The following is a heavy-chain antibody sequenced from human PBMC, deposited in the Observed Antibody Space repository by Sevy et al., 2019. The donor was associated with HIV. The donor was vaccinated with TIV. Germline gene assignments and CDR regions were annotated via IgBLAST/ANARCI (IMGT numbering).Heavy chain of an antibody. CDR2: FSFGCGKI. CDR3: AREGCTQPHDY. J-gene: IGHJ4*02. Sequence: GGSVRLSCAASGFTFAKYSMSWVRQAPGKGLEWVSTFSFGCGKINYADSVKGRFTISRDHSKNTLFLQMNSLRAEDTATYFCAREGCTQPHDYWGQGTLVTVSS. D-gene: IGHD2-8*01. CDR1: GFTFAKYS. V-gene: IGHV3-23*01.